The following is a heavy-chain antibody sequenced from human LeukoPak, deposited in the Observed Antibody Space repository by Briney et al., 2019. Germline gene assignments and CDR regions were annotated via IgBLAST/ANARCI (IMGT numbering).Heavy chain of an antibody. CDR1: SGSINTSNYY. D-gene: IGHD6-19*01. CDR3: AKSTPVVGGSGWYVA. V-gene: IGHV4-61*05. Sequence: PSETLSLTCTVSSGSINTSNYYWGWIRQPPGKGLEWIGYIYYSGSTNYNPSLKSRVTISVDTSKNQFSLKLSSVTAADTAVYYCAKSTPVVGGSGWYVAWGQGTLVTVSS. CDR2: IYYSGST. J-gene: IGHJ5*02.